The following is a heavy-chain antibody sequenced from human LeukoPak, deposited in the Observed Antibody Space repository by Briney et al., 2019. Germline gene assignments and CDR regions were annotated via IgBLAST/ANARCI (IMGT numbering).Heavy chain of an antibody. J-gene: IGHJ4*02. D-gene: IGHD6-19*01. CDR2: IRYDGSNK. V-gene: IGHV3-30*02. CDR1: GFTFSSYG. CDR3: ARDCCGSGGLHY. Sequence: GGSLRLSCAASGFTFSSYGMHWVRQAPGKGLEWVAFIRYDGSNKYYADSVKGRFTISRDNSKNTLYLQMNSLRAEDTAVYYCARDCCGSGGLHYWGQGTLVTVSS.